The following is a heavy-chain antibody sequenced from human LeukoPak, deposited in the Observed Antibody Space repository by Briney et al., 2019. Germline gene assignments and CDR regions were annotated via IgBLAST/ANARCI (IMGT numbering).Heavy chain of an antibody. CDR2: ISVYTGNT. J-gene: IGHJ6*03. Sequence: ASVTVSYKASGYRFTTYAISWVRPAPGQGLEWMGWISVYTGNTNYAQHLQGRVTITTDTTTNTAYMELRSLRCDDTAVYYCARGQITGTFGYFYYYKDVWGKGTTVTVSS. CDR1: GYRFTTYA. CDR3: ARGQITGTFGYFYYYKDV. D-gene: IGHD1-7*01. V-gene: IGHV1-18*01.